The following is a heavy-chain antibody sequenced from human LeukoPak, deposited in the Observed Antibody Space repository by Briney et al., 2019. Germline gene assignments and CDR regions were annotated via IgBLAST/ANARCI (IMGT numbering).Heavy chain of an antibody. J-gene: IGHJ4*02. Sequence: ASVKVSCKASGYTFTSYGISWVRQAPGQGLEWMGWISAYNGNTNYAQKLQGRVTMTTDTSTSTAYMELRSLRSDDTAVYYCARSGAYYYVSSGYVSCDYWGQGTLVTVSS. CDR1: GYTFTSYG. D-gene: IGHD3-22*01. CDR2: ISAYNGNT. CDR3: ARSGAYYYVSSGYVSCDY. V-gene: IGHV1-18*01.